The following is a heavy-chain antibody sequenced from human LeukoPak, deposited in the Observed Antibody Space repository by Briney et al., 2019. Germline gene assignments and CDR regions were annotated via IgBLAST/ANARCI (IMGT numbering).Heavy chain of an antibody. CDR3: AARHYYYDSTLG. Sequence: QPGGSLRLSCAALGFTFSSYAMSWVRQAPGKGLEWVSAISGSGGSTYYADSVKGRFTISRDNSKNTLYLQMNSLRAEDTAVYYCAARHYYYDSTLGWGQGTLVTVSS. J-gene: IGHJ4*02. CDR2: ISGSGGST. D-gene: IGHD3-22*01. CDR1: GFTFSSYA. V-gene: IGHV3-23*01.